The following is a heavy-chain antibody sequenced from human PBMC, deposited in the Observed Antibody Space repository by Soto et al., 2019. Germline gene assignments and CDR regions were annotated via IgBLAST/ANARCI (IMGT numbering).Heavy chain of an antibody. J-gene: IGHJ4*02. CDR2: ISGSGGST. CDR1: GFTFSSYA. Sequence: EVQLLESGGGLVQPGGSLRLSCAASGFTFSSYAMSWVRQAPGKGLEWVSAISGSGGSTYYADSVKGRFTISRDNSKNTMYLQMNSLRAEDTAVYYCAKAGPLGVVDDEGVDYWGQGTLVTVSS. V-gene: IGHV3-23*01. CDR3: AKAGPLGVVDDEGVDY. D-gene: IGHD2-15*01.